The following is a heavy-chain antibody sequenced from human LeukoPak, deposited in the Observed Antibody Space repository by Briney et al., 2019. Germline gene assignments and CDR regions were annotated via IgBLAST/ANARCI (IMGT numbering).Heavy chain of an antibody. CDR2: INPKTGGT. J-gene: IGHJ4*02. V-gene: IGHV1-2*02. CDR1: GYTFTGHY. D-gene: IGHD3-3*01. Sequence: ASVKVSCKASGYTFTGHYMHWVRQAPGQGLEWMGWINPKTGGTYYAQKFQGRVTMTRDTSISTAYMELRSLRSDDTAVYYCASAPITVFEVVKGEFDYWGQGTLVADSS. CDR3: ASAPITVFEVVKGEFDY.